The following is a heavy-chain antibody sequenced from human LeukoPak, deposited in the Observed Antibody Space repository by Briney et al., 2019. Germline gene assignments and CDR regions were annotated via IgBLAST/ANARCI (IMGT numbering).Heavy chain of an antibody. J-gene: IGHJ4*02. CDR1: GYTFTGYY. D-gene: IGHD3-10*01. Sequence: GASVKVSCKASGYTFTGYYMHWVRQATGQGLEWMGWMDPDSGNTGYAQKFQGRVTMTRNTSISTAYMELSSLRSEDTAVYYCARVDYYGSGSYYGYWGQGTLVTVSS. CDR3: ARVDYYGSGSYYGY. CDR2: MDPDSGNT. V-gene: IGHV1-8*02.